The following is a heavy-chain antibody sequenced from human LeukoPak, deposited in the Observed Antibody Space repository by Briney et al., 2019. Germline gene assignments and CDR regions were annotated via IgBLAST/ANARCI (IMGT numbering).Heavy chain of an antibody. V-gene: IGHV1-69*13. Sequence: SVKVSCKASGDTFNSYSISWVRQAPGQGLEWIGGIIPMFGSANYAQKFQGRVTLTVDHSSSTAYMELSSLTSEDAAVYYCARVGRSRGSLPNAYYYMDVWGRGTTVTVAS. CDR1: GDTFNSYS. D-gene: IGHD1-26*01. CDR3: ARVGRSRGSLPNAYYYMDV. J-gene: IGHJ6*03. CDR2: IIPMFGSA.